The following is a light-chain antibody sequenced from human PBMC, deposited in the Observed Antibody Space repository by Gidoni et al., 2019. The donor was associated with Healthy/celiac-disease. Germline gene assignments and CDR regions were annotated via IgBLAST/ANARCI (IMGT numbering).Light chain of an antibody. CDR3: QQRSNWPFT. J-gene: IGKJ4*01. CDR2: DAS. Sequence: EIVLTQSPATLSLSPGERATLSCRASQSVSSYLAWYQQNPGQAPRLLIYDASNRATGIPARFSGSGSGTDFTLTISSREPEDFAVYYCQQRSNWPFTFGGGTKVEIK. CDR1: QSVSSY. V-gene: IGKV3-11*01.